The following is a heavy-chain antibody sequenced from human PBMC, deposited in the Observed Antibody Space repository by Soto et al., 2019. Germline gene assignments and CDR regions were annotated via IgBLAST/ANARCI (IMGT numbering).Heavy chain of an antibody. CDR2: ISWSSGSI. V-gene: IGHV3-9*01. J-gene: IGHJ4*02. CDR3: AKDRGLVLSFYFDY. CDR1: GFTFDDYA. D-gene: IGHD6-19*01. Sequence: EAQLVESGGGLVQPGRSLRLSCAASGFTFDDYAMHWVRQAAGKGLEWVSGISWSSGSIGYADSVKGRFTISRDNAKNSLYLQMNSLRAEDTALYYCAKDRGLVLSFYFDYWGQGTLVTVSS.